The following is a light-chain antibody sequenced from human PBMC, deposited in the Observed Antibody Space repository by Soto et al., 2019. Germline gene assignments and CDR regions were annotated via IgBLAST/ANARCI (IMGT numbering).Light chain of an antibody. J-gene: IGLJ2*01. CDR1: ALPKKY. CDR3: FSSDTSAKGI. CDR2: QDS. Sequence: SYELTQPPSVSVSPGQTARITCSGDALPKKYVYWFQQKSGQAPVQVIYQDSERPSGIPEKFSGSSSGTMATLTISGAQVEDEADYYCFSSDTSAKGIFGGGTKLTVL. V-gene: IGLV3-10*01.